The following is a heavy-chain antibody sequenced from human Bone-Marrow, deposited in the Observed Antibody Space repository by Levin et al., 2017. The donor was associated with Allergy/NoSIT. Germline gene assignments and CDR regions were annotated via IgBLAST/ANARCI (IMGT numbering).Heavy chain of an antibody. V-gene: IGHV4-30-4*01. D-gene: IGHD3-9*01. CDR3: ARSGSLAAMTDYYFDS. Sequence: SCSVSGGSINSGDHFWSWVRQPPGKGLEWIGYIYYSRSTSYSPSLKSRLTISVDTSKNQFSLKLNSVTAADTAVYFCARSGSLAAMTDYYFDSWGQGTLVTVSS. J-gene: IGHJ4*02. CDR1: GGSINSGDHF. CDR2: IYYSRST.